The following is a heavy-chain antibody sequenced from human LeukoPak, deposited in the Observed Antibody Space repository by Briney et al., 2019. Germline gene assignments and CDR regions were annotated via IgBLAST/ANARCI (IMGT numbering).Heavy chain of an antibody. J-gene: IGHJ5*02. CDR3: ARDKSQWLGFDP. Sequence: PSETLSLTCTVSGYSISSGYYWGWIRQPPGKGLEWIGSIYHSGSTYYNPSLKSRVTISVDTSKNQFSLKLSSVTAADTAVYYCARDKSQWLGFDPWGQGTLVTVSS. CDR2: IYHSGST. CDR1: GYSISSGYY. V-gene: IGHV4-38-2*02. D-gene: IGHD6-19*01.